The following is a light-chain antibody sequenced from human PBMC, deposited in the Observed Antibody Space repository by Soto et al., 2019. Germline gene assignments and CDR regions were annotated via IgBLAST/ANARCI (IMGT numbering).Light chain of an antibody. V-gene: IGKV1-5*03. CDR1: QSVSGW. Sequence: DIQMTQSPSTLSASVGDRVTITCRASQSVSGWLAWYQQKPGKAPKLLIYKASSLGSGVPSRFSGSGFGTEFALTISSLQPDDFATYYCQQYNTSFRTFGQGTKLEIK. J-gene: IGKJ2*01. CDR2: KAS. CDR3: QQYNTSFRT.